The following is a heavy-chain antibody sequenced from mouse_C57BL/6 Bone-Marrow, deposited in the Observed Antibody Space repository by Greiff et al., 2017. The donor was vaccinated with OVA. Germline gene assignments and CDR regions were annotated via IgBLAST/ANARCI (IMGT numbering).Heavy chain of an antibody. J-gene: IGHJ1*03. CDR3: ARDAGYYRTFDV. D-gene: IGHD1-1*01. V-gene: IGHV7-1*01. CDR1: GFTFSDFY. CDR2: SRNKANDYTT. Sequence: EVKVVESGGGLVQSGRSLRLSCATSGFTFSDFYMEWVRQAPGKGLEWIAASRNKANDYTTEYSASVKGRFIVSRDTSQSILYLQMNALRAEDTAIYYCARDAGYYRTFDVWGTGTTVTVSS.